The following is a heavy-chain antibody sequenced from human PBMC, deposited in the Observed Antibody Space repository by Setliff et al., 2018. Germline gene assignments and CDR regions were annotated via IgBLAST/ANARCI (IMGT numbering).Heavy chain of an antibody. J-gene: IGHJ4*02. CDR3: ARRDEYLQFREFFDF. CDR2: IDRTGNR. D-gene: IGHD3-10*01. V-gene: IGHV4-38-2*01. CDR1: GVSISDGHF. Sequence: SETLSLTCAVSGVSISDGHFWGWIRQPPGKGLEWIGSIDRTGNRYYNSPPRSRVTLSIDMSRNEFSLELRSMTAADTAMYYCARRDEYLQFREFFDFWGQGILVTVSS.